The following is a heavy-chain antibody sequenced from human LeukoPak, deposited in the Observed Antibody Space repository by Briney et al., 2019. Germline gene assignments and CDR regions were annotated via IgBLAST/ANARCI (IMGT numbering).Heavy chain of an antibody. Sequence: SETLSLTCTVSGGSISSSSYYWGWIRQPPGKGLEWIGSIYYSGSTYYNPPLKSRVTISVDTSKNQFPLKLSSVTAADTAVYYCARHDYYGSGYDYYYYMDVWGKGTTVTISS. J-gene: IGHJ6*03. D-gene: IGHD3-10*01. CDR1: GGSISSSSYY. CDR2: IYYSGST. CDR3: ARHDYYGSGYDYYYYMDV. V-gene: IGHV4-39*01.